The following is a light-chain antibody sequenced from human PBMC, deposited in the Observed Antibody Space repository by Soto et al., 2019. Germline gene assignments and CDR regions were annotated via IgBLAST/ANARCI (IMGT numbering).Light chain of an antibody. CDR2: VAS. CDR1: QSVSSN. J-gene: IGKJ4*01. Sequence: EIVMTQSPATLSVSPGERATLSCRASQSVSSNLAWYQQKPGQTPKLLIYVASTRATGIPARFSGSGSCTEFTLTISSLQSEDFAVYYCQQYNVWPLTFGGGTKVEFK. V-gene: IGKV3-15*01. CDR3: QQYNVWPLT.